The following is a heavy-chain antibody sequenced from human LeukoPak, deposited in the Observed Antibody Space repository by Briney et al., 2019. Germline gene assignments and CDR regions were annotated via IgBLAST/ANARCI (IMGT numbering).Heavy chain of an antibody. J-gene: IGHJ3*02. CDR2: IIPIFGTA. V-gene: IGHV1-69*13. Sequence: GASVKVSCKASGGTFSSYAISWVRQAPGQGLEWMGGIIPIFGTANYAQKFQGRVTITADESTSTAHMELSSLRSEDTAVYYCARDNRPLVVIPDAFDIWGQGTMVTVSS. CDR1: GGTFSSYA. CDR3: ARDNRPLVVIPDAFDI. D-gene: IGHD3-22*01.